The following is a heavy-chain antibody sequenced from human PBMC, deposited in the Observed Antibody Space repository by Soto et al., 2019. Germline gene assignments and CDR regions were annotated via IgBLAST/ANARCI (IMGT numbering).Heavy chain of an antibody. CDR3: AALTMYYYDSSGTYDY. Sequence: GASGKLSCKASGFTFTSSAVQWVRQAREQRLEWIGWIVVGSGNTNYAQKFQERVTITRDMSTSTAYMELSSLRSEDTAVYYCAALTMYYYDSSGTYDYWGQGTLVTVSS. J-gene: IGHJ4*02. V-gene: IGHV1-58*01. D-gene: IGHD3-22*01. CDR1: GFTFTSSA. CDR2: IVVGSGNT.